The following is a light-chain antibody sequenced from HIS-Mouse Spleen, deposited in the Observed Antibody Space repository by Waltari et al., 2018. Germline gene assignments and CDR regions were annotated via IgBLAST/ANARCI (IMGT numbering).Light chain of an antibody. J-gene: IGKJ1*01. Sequence: AIRITQSPSSFSPSTGERVTNTSRASQGISSYFAWYQQKPGKAPKLLIYAASTLQSGVPSRFSGSGSGTDFTLTISCLQSEDFATYYCQQYYSYPWTFGQGTKVEIK. CDR3: QQYYSYPWT. CDR1: QGISSY. CDR2: AAS. V-gene: IGKV1-8*01.